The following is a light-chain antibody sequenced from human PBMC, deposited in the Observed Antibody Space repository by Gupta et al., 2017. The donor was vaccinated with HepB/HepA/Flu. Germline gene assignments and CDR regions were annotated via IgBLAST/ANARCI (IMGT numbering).Light chain of an antibody. CDR2: DAP. J-gene: IGKJ5*01. Sequence: IVLTQSPATLSLSPGERVTLSCRASQSVSSNVAWYQQKPGQAPRLLIYDAPNRATGIPARFSGSGSGTDFTLTISSLEPEDFAVYYCHHCSNWPITFGQGTRLEIK. CDR1: QSVSSN. CDR3: HHCSNWPIT. V-gene: IGKV3-11*01.